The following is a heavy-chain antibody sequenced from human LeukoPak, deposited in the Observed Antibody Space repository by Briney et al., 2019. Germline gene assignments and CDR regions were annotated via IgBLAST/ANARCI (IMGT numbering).Heavy chain of an antibody. Sequence: GGSLRLSCAASGFTFSSYEMNWVRPAPGKGLEWVSYISSSGSTIYYADSVKGRFTISRDNAKNSLYLQMNSLRAEDTAVYYCARVDYYGSGSPSGMDVWGKGTTVTVSS. CDR3: ARVDYYGSGSPSGMDV. CDR1: GFTFSSYE. CDR2: ISSSGSTI. D-gene: IGHD3-10*01. V-gene: IGHV3-48*03. J-gene: IGHJ6*04.